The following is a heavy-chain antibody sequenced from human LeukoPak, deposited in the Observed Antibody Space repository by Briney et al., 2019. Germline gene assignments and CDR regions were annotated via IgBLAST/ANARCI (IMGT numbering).Heavy chain of an antibody. J-gene: IGHJ4*02. Sequence: ASVKVSCKVSGYTLTELSMHWVRQAPGKGLGWMGGFDPEDGETIYAQKFQGRVTMTEDTSTDTAYMELSSLRSEDTAVYYCARDRGVYDSSGYYFVIWGQGTLVTVSS. CDR3: ARDRGVYDSSGYYFVI. D-gene: IGHD3-22*01. CDR1: GYTLTELS. V-gene: IGHV1-24*01. CDR2: FDPEDGET.